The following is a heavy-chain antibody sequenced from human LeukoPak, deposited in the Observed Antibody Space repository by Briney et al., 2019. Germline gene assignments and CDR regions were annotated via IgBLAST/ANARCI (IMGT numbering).Heavy chain of an antibody. CDR2: ISSSGSTI. CDR1: GFTFSSYE. D-gene: IGHD3-9*01. Sequence: GGSLRLSCAASGFTFSSYEMNWVRQAPGKGLEWVSYISSSGSTIYYADSVKGRFTISRDNAKNSLYLQMNSLRAEDTAVYYCASFRRYYDILTGLDYWGQGTLVTVSS. V-gene: IGHV3-48*03. J-gene: IGHJ4*02. CDR3: ASFRRYYDILTGLDY.